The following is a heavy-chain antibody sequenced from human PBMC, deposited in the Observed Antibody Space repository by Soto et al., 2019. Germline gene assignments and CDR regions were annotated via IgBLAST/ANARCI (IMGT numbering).Heavy chain of an antibody. J-gene: IGHJ5*02. CDR3: ASVSRSTSCCGAWFDP. D-gene: IGHD2-2*01. Sequence: PSETLSLTCAVSGGSISSSNWWSWVRQPPGKVREWIGEIYHSGSTNYNPSLKSRVTISVDKSKNQFSPKLSSVTAADTAVYYCASVSRSTSCCGAWFDPWGQGPLVTVSS. CDR2: IYHSGST. CDR1: GGSISSSNW. V-gene: IGHV4-4*02.